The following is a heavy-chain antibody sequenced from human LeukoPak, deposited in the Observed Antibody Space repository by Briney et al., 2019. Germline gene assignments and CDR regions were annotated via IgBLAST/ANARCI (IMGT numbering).Heavy chain of an antibody. CDR2: INPNSGGT. Sequence: ASVKVSCKASGYTFTGYYMHWVRQAPGQGLEWMGWINPNSGGTNYAQKFQGRVTMTRDTSISTAYMELTRLTSDDTAVYYCAREGYAGSCFDYWGQGTLVTVSS. CDR3: AREGYAGSCFDY. CDR1: GYTFTGYY. J-gene: IGHJ4*02. V-gene: IGHV1-2*02. D-gene: IGHD1-26*01.